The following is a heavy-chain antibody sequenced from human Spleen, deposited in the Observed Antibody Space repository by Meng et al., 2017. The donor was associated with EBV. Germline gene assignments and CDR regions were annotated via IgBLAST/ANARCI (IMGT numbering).Heavy chain of an antibody. CDR1: GYTFTGYY. CDR2: INPNSGGT. J-gene: IGHJ4*02. CDR3: ATLQTSSGWDDDY. V-gene: IGHV1-2*02. D-gene: IGHD6-19*01. Sequence: QVQLVQSGAGVKKPGASVKFSCKASGYTFTGYYRHWVRQAPGQGLEWMGWINPNSGGTNYAQKFQGRVTMTRDTSISTAYMELSRLRSDDTAVYYCATLQTSSGWDDDYWSQGTLVTVSS.